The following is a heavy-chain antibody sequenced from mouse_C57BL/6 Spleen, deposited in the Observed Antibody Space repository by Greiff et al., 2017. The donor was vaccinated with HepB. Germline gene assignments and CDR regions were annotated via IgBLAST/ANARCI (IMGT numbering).Heavy chain of an antibody. V-gene: IGHV14-4*01. J-gene: IGHJ2*01. Sequence: EVQLQQSGAELVRPGASVKLSCTASGFNIKDDYMHWVKQRPEQGLEWIGWIDPENGDTEYASKFQGKATITADTSSNTAYLQLSSLTSEDTAVYYCTTLHYYGSSGNYWGQGTTLTVSS. CDR3: TTLHYYGSSGNY. CDR2: IDPENGDT. D-gene: IGHD1-1*01. CDR1: GFNIKDDY.